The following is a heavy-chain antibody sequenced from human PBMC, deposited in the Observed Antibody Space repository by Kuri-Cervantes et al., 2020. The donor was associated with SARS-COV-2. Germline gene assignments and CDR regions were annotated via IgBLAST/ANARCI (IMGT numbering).Heavy chain of an antibody. J-gene: IGHJ4*02. V-gene: IGHV4-39*01. Sequence: GSLRLSCTVSGASFSSSYFFGGWIRQPPGKGLEWIASISYTGSTYYNPSLKSRVTISVDTSRNQFSLGLHSVTATDTAVYFCAKHQGAAFWSGYPLDSWGQGTLVTVSS. CDR3: AKHQGAAFWSGYPLDS. CDR1: GASFSSSYFF. CDR2: ISYTGST. D-gene: IGHD3-3*01.